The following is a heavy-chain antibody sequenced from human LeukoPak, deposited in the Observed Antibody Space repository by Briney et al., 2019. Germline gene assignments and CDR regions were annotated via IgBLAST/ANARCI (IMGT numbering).Heavy chain of an antibody. CDR2: ISSSSSYI. CDR1: GFTFSSYS. CDR3: ARDVAYGDYVLGYFDY. V-gene: IGHV3-21*01. J-gene: IGHJ4*02. D-gene: IGHD4-17*01. Sequence: GGSLRLSCAASGFTFSSYSMNWVRQAPGKGLEWVSSISSSSSYIYYADSVKGRFTISRDNAKNSLYLQMNSLRAEDTAVYYCARDVAYGDYVLGYFDYWGQGTLVTVSS.